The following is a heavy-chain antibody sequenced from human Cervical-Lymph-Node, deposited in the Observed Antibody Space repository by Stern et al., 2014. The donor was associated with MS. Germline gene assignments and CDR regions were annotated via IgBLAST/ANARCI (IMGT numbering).Heavy chain of an antibody. D-gene: IGHD1-26*01. CDR1: GFVFRNYA. V-gene: IGHV3-30*18. J-gene: IGHJ4*02. Sequence: QVQLVASGGGVVQPGRSLRLSCVASGFVFRNYAAHWVRQPPGKGLEWVALVSFDGRDKYYTDSVKGRFTVSRDNSKNTLYLEMNSLRPEDTAVYYCAKGGSGSYLDWGQGSLVTVSS. CDR2: VSFDGRDK. CDR3: AKGGSGSYLD.